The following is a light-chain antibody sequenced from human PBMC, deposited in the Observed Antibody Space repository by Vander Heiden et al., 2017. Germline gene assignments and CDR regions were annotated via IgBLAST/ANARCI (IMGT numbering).Light chain of an antibody. CDR1: SPNIGAGDD. CDR3: QSYDSSLSGSV. CDR2: GNS. J-gene: IGLJ2*01. V-gene: IGLV1-40*01. Sequence: QSVLTQPPSVSGAPGQRVTISCTASSPNIGAGDDVDWYQQLPGTAPKLLIYGNSNRPSGVPDRFSGSKSGTSASLAITGLQAEDEADYYCQSYDSSLSGSVFGGGTKLTVL.